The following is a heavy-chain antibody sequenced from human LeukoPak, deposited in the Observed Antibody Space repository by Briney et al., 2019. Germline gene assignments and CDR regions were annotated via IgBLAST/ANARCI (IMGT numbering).Heavy chain of an antibody. CDR1: GFTFDDYA. J-gene: IGHJ4*02. CDR3: AKGSRDGYKYYFDY. Sequence: GRSLRLSCAASGFTFDDYAMHWVRQAPGKGLEWVSGISWNSGSIGYADSVKGRFTISRDNAKNSLYLQMNSLRAEDTALYYCAKGSRDGYKYYFDYWGQGTLVTVSP. CDR2: ISWNSGSI. V-gene: IGHV3-9*01. D-gene: IGHD5-24*01.